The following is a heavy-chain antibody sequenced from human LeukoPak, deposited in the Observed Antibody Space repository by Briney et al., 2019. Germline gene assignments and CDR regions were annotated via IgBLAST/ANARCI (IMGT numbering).Heavy chain of an antibody. CDR1: GDSTTAYY. CDR2: VYKSGQI. J-gene: IGHJ4*02. CDR3: TRDPRD. Sequence: SETLSLTCSVSGDSTTAYYWSWIRQSPGKGLEWLAYVYKSGQIDYNSSLRSRLFVSVDRSKTQFSLRLRSVTAADTAVYYCTRDPRDWGQGTLVTVSS. V-gene: IGHV4-59*01.